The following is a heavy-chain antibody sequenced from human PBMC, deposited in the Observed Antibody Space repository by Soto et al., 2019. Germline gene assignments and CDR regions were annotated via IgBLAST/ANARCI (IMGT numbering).Heavy chain of an antibody. CDR2: IYYSGST. V-gene: IGHV4-31*03. J-gene: IGHJ5*02. D-gene: IGHD4-17*01. CDR1: GGSISSGGYY. CDR3: ATFNPHDFGDYPDLNWFDP. Sequence: QVQLQESGPGLVKPSQTLSLTCTVSGGSISSGGYYWSWIRQHPGKGLEWIGYIYYSGSTFYNPSLKSRVTISVETSKNQFSLKLSSVTAADTAVYYCATFNPHDFGDYPDLNWFDPWGQGTLVTVSS.